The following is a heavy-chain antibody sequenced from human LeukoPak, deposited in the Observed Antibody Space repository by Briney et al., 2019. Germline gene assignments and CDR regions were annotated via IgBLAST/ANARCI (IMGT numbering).Heavy chain of an antibody. V-gene: IGHV3-7*01. D-gene: IGHD3-10*01. CDR1: GFTFSSYW. CDR3: ARLWAHHVLLWFGEKEYYFDY. Sequence: GGSLRLSCAASGFTFSSYWMSWVRQAPGKGLEWVANIKQDGSEKYYVDSVKGRFTISRDNAKNSLYLQMNSLRAEDTAVYYCARLWAHHVLLWFGEKEYYFDYWGQGTLVTVSS. CDR2: IKQDGSEK. J-gene: IGHJ4*02.